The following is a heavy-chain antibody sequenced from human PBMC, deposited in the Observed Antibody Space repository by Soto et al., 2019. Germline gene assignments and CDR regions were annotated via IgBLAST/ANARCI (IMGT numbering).Heavy chain of an antibody. CDR3: AKGGRVGNSTRIFRRDNWSAP. D-gene: IGHD6-13*01. CDR2: ILYDGSNQ. J-gene: IGHJ5*02. V-gene: IGHV3-33*06. CDR1: GFTFSSYA. Sequence: PGGSLRLSCAASGFTFSSYAMHWVRQAPGKGLEWVAAILYDGSNQYYADAVKGRFTISRDNSKNTLYLQMNTLRAEDTAVYYCAKGGRVGNSTRIFRRDNWSAPWGQAPPATV.